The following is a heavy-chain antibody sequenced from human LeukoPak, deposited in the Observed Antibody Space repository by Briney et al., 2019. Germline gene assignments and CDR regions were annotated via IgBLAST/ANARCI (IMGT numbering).Heavy chain of an antibody. D-gene: IGHD3-10*01. CDR1: GFNFRYFW. V-gene: IGHV3-7*03. J-gene: IGHJ4*02. Sequence: GGSLRLSCLGSGFNFRYFWMSWVRQAPGKGLEWVANINHDGRETYYADSVKGRFIISRDNAKDSLYLQMNSLRAEDTAVYYCAKENSGTYTFDYWGQGTLVTVSS. CDR2: INHDGRET. CDR3: AKENSGTYTFDY.